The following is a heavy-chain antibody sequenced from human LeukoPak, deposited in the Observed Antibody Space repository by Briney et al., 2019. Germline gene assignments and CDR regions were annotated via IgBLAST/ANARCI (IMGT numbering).Heavy chain of an antibody. CDR2: IYYSGST. D-gene: IGHD2-15*01. CDR3: ARDSPGVSWYDY. V-gene: IGHV4-39*07. Sequence: SETLSLTCTVSGGSISSSSYYWGWIRQPPGKGLEWIGSIYYSGSTYYNPSLKSRVTISVDTSKNQFSLKLSSVTAADTAVCYCARDSPGVSWYDYWGQGTLVTVSS. J-gene: IGHJ4*02. CDR1: GGSISSSSYY.